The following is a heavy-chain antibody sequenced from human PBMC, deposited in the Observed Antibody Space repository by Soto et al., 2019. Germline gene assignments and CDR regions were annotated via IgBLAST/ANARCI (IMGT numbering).Heavy chain of an antibody. D-gene: IGHD6-13*01. J-gene: IGHJ4*02. CDR2: ISYDGSNK. Sequence: GGSLRLSCAASGFTFSSYGMHWVRQAPGKGLEWVAVISYDGSNKYYADSVKGRFTISRDNSKNTLYLQMNSLRAEDTAVYYCAKDLVNSEMFDYWGQGTLVTVSS. CDR1: GFTFSSYG. CDR3: AKDLVNSEMFDY. V-gene: IGHV3-30*18.